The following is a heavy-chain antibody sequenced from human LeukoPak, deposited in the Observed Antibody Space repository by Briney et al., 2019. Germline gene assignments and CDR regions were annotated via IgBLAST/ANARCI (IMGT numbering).Heavy chain of an antibody. J-gene: IGHJ4*02. CDR2: TRNKANSYIT. CDR1: GFTFSDDF. Sequence: GGSLRLSYAASGFTFSDDFLDWVLQAPGKGLYWVGRTRNKANSYITEYAASVKGRFTISRDDSKNSLYLQMSSLKTDDTAMYYCASIRGTFGYWGQGTLVTVSS. CDR3: ASIRGTFGY. D-gene: IGHD1-26*01. V-gene: IGHV3-72*01.